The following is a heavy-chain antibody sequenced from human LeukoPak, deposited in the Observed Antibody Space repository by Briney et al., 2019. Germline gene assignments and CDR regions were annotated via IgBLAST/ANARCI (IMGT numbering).Heavy chain of an antibody. Sequence: GGSLRLSCAASEFSVGSNYMTWVRQAPGKGLEWVSTFSGSGGNTYYADSVKGRFTISRDNSKNTLYLQMNSLRAEDTAVYYCAKSGLNRFDYWGQGTLVTVSS. V-gene: IGHV3-23*01. CDR2: FSGSGGNT. CDR1: EFSVGSNY. CDR3: AKSGLNRFDY. J-gene: IGHJ4*02. D-gene: IGHD2-15*01.